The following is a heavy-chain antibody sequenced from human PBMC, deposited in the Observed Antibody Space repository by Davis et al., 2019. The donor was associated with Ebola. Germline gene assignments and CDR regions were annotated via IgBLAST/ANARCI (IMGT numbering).Heavy chain of an antibody. CDR2: ISGSGGST. CDR3: ARDGLGSGWYGDFDY. D-gene: IGHD6-19*01. CDR1: GFTFSSYA. V-gene: IGHV3-23*01. J-gene: IGHJ4*02. Sequence: GESLKISCAASGFTFSSYAMSWVRQAPGKGLEWVSAISGSGGSTYYADSVKGRFTISRDNSKNTLFVQMNNLRPEDTAIYYCARDGLGSGWYGDFDYWGQGNLVIVSS.